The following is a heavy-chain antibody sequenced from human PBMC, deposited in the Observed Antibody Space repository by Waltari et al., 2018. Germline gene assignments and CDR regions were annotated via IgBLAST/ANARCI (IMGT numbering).Heavy chain of an antibody. CDR3: TTDVGFSYDS. CDR2: ITGKNDGESR. J-gene: IGHJ4*02. CDR1: GLSFSNTW. Sequence: EVQLEESEGELVKPGGSLRLSCAASGLSFSNTWMNWVRQAPGKGLEWVGRITGKNDGESRDYAAPVEGRFTISRDDSRDTLYLQMDSLNTEDTGVYYCTTDVGFSYDSWGQGTLVTVSP. V-gene: IGHV3-15*07. D-gene: IGHD1-26*01.